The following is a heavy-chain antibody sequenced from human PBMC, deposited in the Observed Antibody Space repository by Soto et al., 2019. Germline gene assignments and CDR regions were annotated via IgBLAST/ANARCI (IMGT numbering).Heavy chain of an antibody. D-gene: IGHD3-16*01. CDR1: GFTFSNYA. J-gene: IGHJ4*02. CDR2: ISYDGSNK. V-gene: IGHV3-30*18. Sequence: GGSLRLSCAASGFTFSNYAMHWVRQAPGKGLEWVAVISYDGSNKYYADSVKGRFTISRDNSKNTLYLQMNSLRAEDTAVYYCAKALINWGQGTLVTVSS. CDR3: AKALIN.